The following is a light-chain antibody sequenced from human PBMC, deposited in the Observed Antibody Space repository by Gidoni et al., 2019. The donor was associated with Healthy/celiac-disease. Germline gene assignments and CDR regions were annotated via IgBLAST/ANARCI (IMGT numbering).Light chain of an antibody. J-gene: IGKJ3*01. CDR2: GAS. CDR1: QSVSSSY. V-gene: IGKV3-20*01. CDR3: QQYGSSPLT. Sequence: EIVFTQSPGPLSLSPGERATLSCRASQSVSSSYLAWYQQKPGQAPRLLIYGASIRATGIPDRFSGSGSGTDFTLTISRLEPEDVAVYYCQQYGSSPLTFGPGTKVDIK.